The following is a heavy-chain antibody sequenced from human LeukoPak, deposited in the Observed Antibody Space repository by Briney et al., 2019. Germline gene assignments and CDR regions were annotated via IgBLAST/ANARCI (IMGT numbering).Heavy chain of an antibody. Sequence: PGGSLRLSCVVSGFSFNSHAMNWVRQAPGKGLEWVSYISSSSSTIYYADSVKGRFTISRDNAKNSLYLQMNSLRAEDTAVYYCARWVGYCSTSSCSKGHDYWGQGTLVTVSS. V-gene: IGHV3-48*01. CDR3: ARWVGYCSTSSCSKGHDY. CDR2: ISSSSSTI. D-gene: IGHD2-2*01. CDR1: GFSFNSHA. J-gene: IGHJ4*02.